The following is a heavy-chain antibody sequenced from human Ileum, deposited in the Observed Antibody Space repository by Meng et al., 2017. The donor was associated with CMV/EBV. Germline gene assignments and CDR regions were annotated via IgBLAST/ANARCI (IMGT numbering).Heavy chain of an antibody. CDR2: INESGGRT. J-gene: IGHJ4*02. V-gene: IGHV3-23*01. Sequence: GSLRLSCAASGFTFSTYAMGWARQAPGKGLEWVSTINESGGRTHYADSVKGRFSISRDNSKNMLYLQMNGLRAEDTAVYYCDVSDFWGQGTLVTVSS. CDR1: GFTFSTYA. CDR3: DVSDF.